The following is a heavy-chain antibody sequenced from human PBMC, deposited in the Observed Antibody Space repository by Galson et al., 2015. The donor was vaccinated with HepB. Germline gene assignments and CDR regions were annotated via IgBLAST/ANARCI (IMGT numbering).Heavy chain of an antibody. D-gene: IGHD6-13*01. Sequence: SLRLSCAASGFTVSRNYMSWVRQAPGKGLEWVSVIYSSGSTDYADSVKGRFIISRDNSKRTLYLQMNSLRAEDTAVYYGAGGYSSSWYSGLDYWGQGTLVTVSS. CDR2: IYSSGST. CDR1: GFTVSRNY. V-gene: IGHV3-53*01. CDR3: AGGYSSSWYSGLDY. J-gene: IGHJ4*02.